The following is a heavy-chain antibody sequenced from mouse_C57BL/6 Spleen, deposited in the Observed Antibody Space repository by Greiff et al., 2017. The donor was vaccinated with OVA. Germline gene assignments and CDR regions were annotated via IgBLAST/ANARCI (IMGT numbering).Heavy chain of an antibody. CDR3: ARSGWGNYGYFEV. J-gene: IGHJ1*03. CDR1: GYAFSSYW. Sequence: QVQLQQSGAELVKPGASVKISCKASGYAFSSYWMNWVMQRPGKGLEWIGQIYPGDGDTNYNGKFKGQATLTADKSSSIAYMQLSSLTSEDSAVYFCARSGWGNYGYFEVWGTGTTGTGSS. V-gene: IGHV1-80*01. D-gene: IGHD2-1*01. CDR2: IYPGDGDT.